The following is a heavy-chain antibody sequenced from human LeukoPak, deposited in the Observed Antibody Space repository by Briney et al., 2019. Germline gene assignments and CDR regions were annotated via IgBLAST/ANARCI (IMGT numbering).Heavy chain of an antibody. D-gene: IGHD2-15*01. J-gene: IGHJ4*02. V-gene: IGHV1-69*06. CDR2: IIPIFGTA. CDR1: GGTFSSYA. CDR3: ARQNLGYCSGGSCFGFDY. Sequence: SVKVSCKASGGTFSSYAISWVRQAPGQGLEWMGGIIPIFGTANYAQKFQGRVTITADKSTSTAYMELSSLRSEDTAVYYCARQNLGYCSGGSCFGFDYWGQGTLVTVSS.